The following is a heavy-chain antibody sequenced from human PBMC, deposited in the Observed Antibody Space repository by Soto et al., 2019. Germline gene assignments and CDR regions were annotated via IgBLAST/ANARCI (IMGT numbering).Heavy chain of an antibody. J-gene: IGHJ4*02. D-gene: IGHD1-26*01. CDR3: SSGRYYASY. Sequence: PGGSLRLSCTASGFSFSGSAMHWVRQASGKGLEWVGRIRSKSNKYATLYAASVKGRFTISRDDSQNTAYLQMESLKSEDTAVYYCSSGRYYASYWGQGTLVTVSS. V-gene: IGHV3-73*01. CDR2: IRSKSNKYAT. CDR1: GFSFSGSA.